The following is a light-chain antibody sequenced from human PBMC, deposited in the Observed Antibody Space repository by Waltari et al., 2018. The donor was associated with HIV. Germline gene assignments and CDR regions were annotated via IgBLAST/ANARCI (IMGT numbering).Light chain of an antibody. V-gene: IGLV1-51*01. Sequence: QSILTQPPSVSAAPGPRVTISCSGTSSNVGHNFVSWYQQFPRGAPNLLIYDSNKRPSDRPDRFSGLKFGASATLGITGLQTGDEADYYGATWHTSLTDVIYV. J-gene: IGLJ1*01. CDR2: DSN. CDR1: SSNVGHNF. CDR3: ATWHTSLTDVIYV.